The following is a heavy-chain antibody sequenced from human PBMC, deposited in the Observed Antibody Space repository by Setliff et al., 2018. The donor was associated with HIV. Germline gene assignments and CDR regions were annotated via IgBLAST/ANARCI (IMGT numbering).Heavy chain of an antibody. D-gene: IGHD6-13*01. CDR3: ARDPGGSSSWYDYFDS. V-gene: IGHV1-2*02. CDR1: GYTFTGYY. CDR2: INPNSGGT. Sequence: GASVKVSCKASGYTFTGYYMHWVRQAPGQGLEWMGWINPNSGGTNYAQKFQGRVTMTRDTSISTVYMELSSLRSEDTAVYYCARDPGGSSSWYDYFDSWGQGTLVTVSS. J-gene: IGHJ4*02.